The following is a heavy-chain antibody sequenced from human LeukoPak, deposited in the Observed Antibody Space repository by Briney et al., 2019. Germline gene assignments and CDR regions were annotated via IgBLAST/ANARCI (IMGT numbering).Heavy chain of an antibody. D-gene: IGHD4-17*01. V-gene: IGHV3-73*01. J-gene: IGHJ4*02. CDR3: TRDYGVLFDY. Sequence: PGGSLKLSCAASGFTFSGSAIHWVRRASGKGLEWVGRIRSKANSYATSSAASVKGRFTISRDDSKSTAYLQMSSLKTEDTDVYYCTRDYGVLFDYWGQGTLVTVSS. CDR1: GFTFSGSA. CDR2: IRSKANSYAT.